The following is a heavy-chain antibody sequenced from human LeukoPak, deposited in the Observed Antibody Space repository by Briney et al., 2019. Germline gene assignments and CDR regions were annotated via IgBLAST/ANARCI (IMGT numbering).Heavy chain of an antibody. V-gene: IGHV1-18*01. CDR2: ITAYNGNR. CDR3: ARDNDKVVDH. Sequence: ASVKVSCKTSGYTFSNYGISWVRQAPGQGLEWMGWITAYNGNRLYAQRFQGRITLTTDTSTSTSYMELRSLEYDDTAIYYCARDNDKVVDHWGQGTLVTASS. CDR1: GYTFSNYG. J-gene: IGHJ4*01. D-gene: IGHD1-1*01.